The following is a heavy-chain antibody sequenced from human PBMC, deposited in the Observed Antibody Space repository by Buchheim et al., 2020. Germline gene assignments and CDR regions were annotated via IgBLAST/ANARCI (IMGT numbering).Heavy chain of an antibody. Sequence: QVQLVQSGAEVKKPGSSVKVSCKASGGTFSSYAISWVRQAPGQGLEWMGRIIPILGIANYAQKFQGRVMITADKSTSTAYMELSSLRSEDTAVYYCARVLRIAAATTTRYYYGMDVWGQGTT. V-gene: IGHV1-69*04. J-gene: IGHJ6*02. D-gene: IGHD6-13*01. CDR3: ARVLRIAAATTTRYYYGMDV. CDR2: IIPILGIA. CDR1: GGTFSSYA.